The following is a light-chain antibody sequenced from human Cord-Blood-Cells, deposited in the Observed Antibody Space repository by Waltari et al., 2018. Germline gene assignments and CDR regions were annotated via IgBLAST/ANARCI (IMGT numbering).Light chain of an antibody. J-gene: IGKJ3*01. Sequence: EIVMTQSQATLSVSQGESATLSCRASQSVSSNLAWYQQKPGQAPRLLIYGASPRAAGIPARFSGSGSATEFTLTISSLQSEDFAVYCCQHYNNWPLTFGPGTKVDIK. CDR2: GAS. CDR3: QHYNNWPLT. CDR1: QSVSSN. V-gene: IGKV3-15*01.